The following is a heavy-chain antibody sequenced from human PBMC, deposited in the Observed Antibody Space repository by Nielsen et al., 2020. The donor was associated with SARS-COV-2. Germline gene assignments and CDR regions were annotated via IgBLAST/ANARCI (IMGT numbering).Heavy chain of an antibody. CDR2: INHSGST. CDR1: DGSFSGYY. Sequence: SDTLSLTCAVFDGSFSGYYWSGIRQPPGKGLEWMVEINHSGSTNSNQSPKSRVTISVDTSTNQFSLKLSSVTAADTAVYYWARARGYSYGSAHYYYSMDGWGKGTTVTGSS. CDR3: ARARGYSYGSAHYYYSMDG. J-gene: IGHJ6*03. V-gene: IGHV4-34*01. D-gene: IGHD5-18*01.